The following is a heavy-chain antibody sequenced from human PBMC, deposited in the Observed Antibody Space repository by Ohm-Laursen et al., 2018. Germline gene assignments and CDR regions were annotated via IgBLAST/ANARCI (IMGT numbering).Heavy chain of an antibody. CDR3: ARRKPGYSYGAGFDY. Sequence: TLSLTCAVYGGSFSGYYWSWIRQPPGKGLEWIGEINHSGSTNYNPSLKSRVTISVDTSKNQFSLKLSSVTAADTAVYYCARRKPGYSYGAGFDYWGQGTLVTVSS. CDR1: GGSFSGYY. V-gene: IGHV4-34*01. D-gene: IGHD5-18*01. CDR2: INHSGST. J-gene: IGHJ4*02.